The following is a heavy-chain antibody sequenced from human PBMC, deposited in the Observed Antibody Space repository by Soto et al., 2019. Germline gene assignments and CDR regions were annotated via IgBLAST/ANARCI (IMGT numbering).Heavy chain of an antibody. J-gene: IGHJ6*02. CDR2: IIPIFGTA. V-gene: IGHV1-69*06. CDR3: AGIEYPLVYYYCMYV. D-gene: IGHD2-2*01. Sequence: QVQLVQSGAEVKKPGSSVKISCKASGGTFSSYAITWVRQAPGQGLEWMGGIIPIFGTANYAQKVQGRVTITADKSTSTAYMELSSLRSEDTAVYYCAGIEYPLVYYYCMYVWGQGTTVTVSS. CDR1: GGTFSSYA.